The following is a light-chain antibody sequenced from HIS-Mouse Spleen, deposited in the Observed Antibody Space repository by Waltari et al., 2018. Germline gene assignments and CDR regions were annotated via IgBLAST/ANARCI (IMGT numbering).Light chain of an antibody. CDR1: SSDVGGYNY. V-gene: IGLV2-14*03. CDR3: CSYAGSSTYWV. CDR2: DVS. J-gene: IGLJ3*02. Sequence: QSALTQPASVSGSPGQSITISCTGTSSDVGGYNYVSWYQQHPGKALKLMIYDVSNRPSGVSNRFSGSKSGNTASLTISGLQAEDEADYYCCSYAGSSTYWVFGGGTKLTIL.